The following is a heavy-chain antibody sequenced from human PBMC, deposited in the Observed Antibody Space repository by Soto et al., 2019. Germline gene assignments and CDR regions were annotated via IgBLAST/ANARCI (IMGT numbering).Heavy chain of an antibody. Sequence: QVQLVQSGAEVKKPGSSVKVSCKASGGTFSSYAISWVRQAPGQGLEWMGGIIPIFGTANYAQKFQGRVTITADESTSTAYMELSSLRTEDTAVYYCARDRGYCSSTSCYSGYYYYGMDVWGQGTTVTVSS. D-gene: IGHD2-2*03. CDR1: GGTFSSYA. J-gene: IGHJ6*02. CDR2: IIPIFGTA. CDR3: ARDRGYCSSTSCYSGYYYYGMDV. V-gene: IGHV1-69*01.